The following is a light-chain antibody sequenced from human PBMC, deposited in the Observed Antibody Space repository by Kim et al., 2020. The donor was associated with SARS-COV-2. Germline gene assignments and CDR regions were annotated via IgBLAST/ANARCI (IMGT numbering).Light chain of an antibody. CDR3: QQSITFPRT. J-gene: IGKJ4*01. Sequence: DIQMTQSPSSVSASVGDRVTITCRASQDITTLLVWYQQKPGKAPNLLIYSASNLERGVPSRFSGSGSGTEFTLTLSSLQPEDIATYYCQQSITFPRTFGRGTKVDIK. CDR1: QDITTL. V-gene: IGKV1-12*01. CDR2: SAS.